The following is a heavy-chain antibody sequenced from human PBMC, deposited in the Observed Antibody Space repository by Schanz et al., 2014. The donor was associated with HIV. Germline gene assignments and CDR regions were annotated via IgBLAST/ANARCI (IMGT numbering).Heavy chain of an antibody. CDR3: AKVPVAHYYYGMDV. V-gene: IGHV3-48*01. CDR1: GFTFSSFS. CDR2: ISGSSSTI. Sequence: EVQLVESGGGLVKPGGSLRLSCAASGFTFSSFSMNWVRQAPGKGLEWISYISGSSSTIYYAGSVKGRFTISRDNAKNALFLQMNSLGVDDTAVYYCAKVPVAHYYYGMDVWGRGTTVTVSS. J-gene: IGHJ6*02.